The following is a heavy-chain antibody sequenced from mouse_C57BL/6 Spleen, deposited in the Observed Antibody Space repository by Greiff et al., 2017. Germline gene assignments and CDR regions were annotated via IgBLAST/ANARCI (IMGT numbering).Heavy chain of an antibody. V-gene: IGHV1-26*01. CDR2: INPNNGGT. CDR1: GFTFTDYY. D-gene: IGHD1-1*01. CDR3: ASSYVAY. Sequence: EVQLQQSGPELVKPGASVKISCKASGFTFTDYYMNWVKQSHGKSLEWIGDINPNNGGTSYNQKFKGKATLTVDKSSSTAYMELRSLTSEDSAVYYCASSYVAYWGQETLVTVSA. J-gene: IGHJ3*01.